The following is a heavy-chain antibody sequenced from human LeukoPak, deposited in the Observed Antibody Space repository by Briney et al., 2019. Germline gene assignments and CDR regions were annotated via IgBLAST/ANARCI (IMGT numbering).Heavy chain of an antibody. CDR2: IIPIFGTA. J-gene: IGHJ6*03. Sequence: SVKVSCKASGGTFSSYAISWVRQAPGQGLEWMGGIIPIFGTANYAQKFQGRVTITADESTSTAYMELSSLRSEDTAVYYCARSRHTTGSGSYYTPEEFYYYYMDVWGKGTTVTISS. CDR3: ARSRHTTGSGSYYTPEEFYYYYMDV. D-gene: IGHD3-10*01. CDR1: GGTFSSYA. V-gene: IGHV1-69*13.